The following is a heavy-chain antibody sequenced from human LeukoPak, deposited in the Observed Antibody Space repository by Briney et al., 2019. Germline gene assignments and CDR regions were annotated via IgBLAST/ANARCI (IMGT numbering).Heavy chain of an antibody. Sequence: GGSLRLSCAASGFTFSSYAMSWVRQAPGKGLEWVSAISGSGGSTYYADSVKGRFTISRDNSKNTLYLQMNSLRAEDTAVYYCARDSSADSTVTTEFDYWGQGTLVTVSS. CDR2: ISGSGGST. CDR3: ARDSSADSTVTTEFDY. V-gene: IGHV3-23*01. J-gene: IGHJ4*02. CDR1: GFTFSSYA. D-gene: IGHD4-17*01.